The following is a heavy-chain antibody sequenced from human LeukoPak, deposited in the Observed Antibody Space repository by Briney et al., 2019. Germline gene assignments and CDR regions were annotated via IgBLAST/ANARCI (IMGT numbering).Heavy chain of an antibody. CDR1: GDSFSSNSAA. J-gene: IGHJ4*02. CDR3: TRDEQWLVYFDC. V-gene: IGHV6-1*01. CDR2: TYYRSKWYN. Sequence: SQTLSLTCAISGDSFSSNSAAWNWIRQSPSRGLEWLGRTYYRSKWYNGYAESVKSRITINPDTSKNQFSLQLNSVTPEDTAVYYCTRDEQWLVYFDCWGQGTLVTASS. D-gene: IGHD6-19*01.